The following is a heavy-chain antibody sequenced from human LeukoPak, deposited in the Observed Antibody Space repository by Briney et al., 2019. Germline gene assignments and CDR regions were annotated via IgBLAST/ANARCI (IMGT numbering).Heavy chain of an antibody. CDR1: GFTFSSYN. V-gene: IGHV3-13*01. Sequence: GGSLRLSCAASGFTFSSYNMDWVRQATGKGLEWVSSIGTAGDTYYPGSVKGRFTISRENAKNSLFLQMNSLRVEDTAVYFCVRDLVSASGSHYKFIYGMDVWGQGTTVAVSS. J-gene: IGHJ6*02. CDR3: VRDLVSASGSHYKFIYGMDV. CDR2: IGTAGDT. D-gene: IGHD3-10*01.